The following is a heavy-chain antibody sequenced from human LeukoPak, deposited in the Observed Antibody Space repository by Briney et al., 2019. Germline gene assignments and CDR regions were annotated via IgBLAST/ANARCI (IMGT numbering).Heavy chain of an antibody. D-gene: IGHD3-16*01. CDR2: IYPGDSEI. J-gene: IGHJ4*02. CDR3: ARQSDYVYGY. Sequence: GESLKISCKGSGYSFINYWIGWVRQMPGKGLEWMGIIYPGDSEIRYSPSFQGQVSISVDKSINTAYLQWSSLKASDTAMYYCARQSDYVYGYWGQGTLVTVSS. CDR1: GYSFINYW. V-gene: IGHV5-51*01.